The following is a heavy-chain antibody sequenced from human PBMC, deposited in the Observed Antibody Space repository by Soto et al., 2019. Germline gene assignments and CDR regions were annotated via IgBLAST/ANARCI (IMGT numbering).Heavy chain of an antibody. CDR1: GFTFSGSW. J-gene: IGHJ4*02. CDR3: ARGIFGSGTANDY. Sequence: EVQLVESGGGLVQPGGSPRLSCAASGFTFSGSWMHWVRQAPGKGLVWVSGINGDGSGTSYADFVKGRFTISRDDAKNTLFLQMNGLRAEDTAVYYCARGIFGSGTANDYWGQGTLVTVSS. D-gene: IGHD3-10*01. CDR2: INGDGSGT. V-gene: IGHV3-74*01.